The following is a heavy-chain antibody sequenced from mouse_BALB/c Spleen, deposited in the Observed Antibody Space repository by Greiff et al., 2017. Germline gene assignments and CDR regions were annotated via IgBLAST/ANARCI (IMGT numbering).Heavy chain of an antibody. CDR2: IYPGDGDT. V-gene: IGHV1-82*01. D-gene: IGHD1-1*01. CDR3: AREDYGSSYDAY. J-gene: IGHJ3*01. CDR1: GYAFSSSW. Sequence: VQLQQSGPELVKPGASVKISCKASGYAFSSSWMNWVKQRPGQGLEWIGRIYPGDGDTNYNGKFKGKATLTADKSSSTAYMQLSSLTSVDSAVYFCAREDYGSSYDAYWGQGTLVTVSA.